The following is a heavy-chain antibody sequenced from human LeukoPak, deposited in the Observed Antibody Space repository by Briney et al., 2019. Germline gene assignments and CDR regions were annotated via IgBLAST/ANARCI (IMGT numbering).Heavy chain of an antibody. CDR3: ARANRNLGAAFDI. Sequence: SETLSLTCTVSGGSISYYYWSWIRQPPGKGLEWIGYIYYSGSTNYNPSLKSRVAISVDTSKNQFSLKLSSVTAADTAVYYCARANRNLGAAFDIWGQGTMVTVSS. D-gene: IGHD3-16*01. J-gene: IGHJ3*02. CDR2: IYYSGST. CDR1: GGSISYYY. V-gene: IGHV4-59*01.